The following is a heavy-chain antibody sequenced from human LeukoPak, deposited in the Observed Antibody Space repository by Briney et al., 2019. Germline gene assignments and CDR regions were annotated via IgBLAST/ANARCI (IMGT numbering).Heavy chain of an antibody. CDR1: GYTFTGYY. Sequence: GASVKVSCKASGYTFTGYYMHWVRQAPGQGLEWMGWINPNSGGTNYAQKFQGRVTMTRDTSISTAYIDLSRLRSDDTAVYYCARERARYGGSYSWDYWGQGTLVTVSS. CDR3: ARERARYGGSYSWDY. J-gene: IGHJ4*02. D-gene: IGHD1-26*01. V-gene: IGHV1-2*02. CDR2: INPNSGGT.